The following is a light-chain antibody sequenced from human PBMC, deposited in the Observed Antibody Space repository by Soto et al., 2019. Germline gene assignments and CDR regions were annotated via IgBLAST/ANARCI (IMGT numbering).Light chain of an antibody. CDR1: STDVGGYNF. CDR3: SSYTSSGTPV. J-gene: IGLJ1*01. Sequence: QSAPTQPASVSGSLGQSITISCTGTSTDVGGYNFVSWYQQHPDKAPKLLIYEVTNRPSGVSNRFSGSKSGNTASLAISGLQAEDEAHYYCSSYTSSGTPVFGTGTKLTVL. V-gene: IGLV2-14*01. CDR2: EVT.